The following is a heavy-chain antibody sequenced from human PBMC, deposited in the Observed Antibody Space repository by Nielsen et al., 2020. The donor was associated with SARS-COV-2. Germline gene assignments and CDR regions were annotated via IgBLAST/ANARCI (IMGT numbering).Heavy chain of an antibody. Sequence: GESLKISCAASGFTFSSYGMHWVCQAPGKGLEWVAVISYDGSNKYYADSVKGRFTISRDNSKNTLYLQMNSLRAEDTAVYYCAKNPQITMVRGRYYYYGMDVWGQGTTVTVSS. D-gene: IGHD3-10*01. J-gene: IGHJ6*02. V-gene: IGHV3-30*18. CDR1: GFTFSSYG. CDR3: AKNPQITMVRGRYYYYGMDV. CDR2: ISYDGSNK.